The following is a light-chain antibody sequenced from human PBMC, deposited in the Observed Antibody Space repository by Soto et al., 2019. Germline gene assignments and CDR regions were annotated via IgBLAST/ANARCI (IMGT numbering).Light chain of an antibody. CDR2: KAS. CDR3: QQYYSVSMS. CDR1: QNIDYW. Sequence: SPSFGDRVTLTCRASQNIDYWLAWYQQKPGKAPKLLIQKASTLQTGVPSRFSGSGSGTEFTLTISTLQPDDFATYFCQQYYSVSMSFGQGTRLEIK. J-gene: IGKJ5*01. V-gene: IGKV1-5*03.